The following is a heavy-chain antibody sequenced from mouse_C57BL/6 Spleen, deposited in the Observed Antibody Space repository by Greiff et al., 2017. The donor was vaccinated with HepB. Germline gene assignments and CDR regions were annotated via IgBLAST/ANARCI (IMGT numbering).Heavy chain of an antibody. CDR1: GFTFSDYG. Sequence: VMLVESGGGLVKPGGSLKLSCAASGFTFSDYGMHWVLQAPEKGLEWVAYISSGSSTIYYADTVKGRFTISRDNAKNTLFLQMTSLRSEDTAMYYCARVFITTVVAPFDYWGQGTTLTVSS. V-gene: IGHV5-17*01. CDR2: ISSGSSTI. J-gene: IGHJ2*01. D-gene: IGHD1-1*01. CDR3: ARVFITTVVAPFDY.